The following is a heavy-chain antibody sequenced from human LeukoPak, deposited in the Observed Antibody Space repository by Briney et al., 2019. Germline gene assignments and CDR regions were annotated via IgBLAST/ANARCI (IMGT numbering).Heavy chain of an antibody. CDR3: ARDGSGYYESSGYVDH. Sequence: LSLTCTVSGGSISSSSYYWGWIRQAPGKGLEWVSYISRGGSTIYYADSVKGRFTISRDNAKNSLYLQMNSLRAEDTAVYYCARDGSGYYESSGYVDHWGQGTLVTVSS. CDR2: ISRGGSTI. V-gene: IGHV3-11*01. D-gene: IGHD3-22*01. CDR1: GGSISSSSYY. J-gene: IGHJ4*02.